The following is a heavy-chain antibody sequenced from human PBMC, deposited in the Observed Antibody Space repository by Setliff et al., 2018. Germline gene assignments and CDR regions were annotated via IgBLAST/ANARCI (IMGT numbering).Heavy chain of an antibody. Sequence: SETLSLTCTVYGGPLSGFSWNWIRQSPGGGLEWIGEITDTGRTKYNPSLKSRVTIDTSKDQFSLKLISMTAADTAVYYCARGRNIAARLLDSWGQGTLVTVSS. V-gene: IGHV4-34*01. J-gene: IGHJ4*02. CDR2: ITDTGRT. CDR1: GGPLSGFS. D-gene: IGHD6-6*01. CDR3: ARGRNIAARLLDS.